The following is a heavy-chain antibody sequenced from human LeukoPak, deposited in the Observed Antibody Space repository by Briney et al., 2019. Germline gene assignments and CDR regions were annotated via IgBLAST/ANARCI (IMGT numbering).Heavy chain of an antibody. Sequence: PSETLSLTCTVSGGSISSSSYYWGWIRQPPGKGLEWIGSIYYSGSTYYNPSLKSRVTISVDTSKNQFSLKLSSVTAADTAVYYCARSPTWWRNFDYWGQGTLVTVSS. CDR3: ARSPTWWRNFDY. J-gene: IGHJ4*02. D-gene: IGHD2-15*01. CDR2: IYYSGST. CDR1: GGSISSSSYY. V-gene: IGHV4-39*01.